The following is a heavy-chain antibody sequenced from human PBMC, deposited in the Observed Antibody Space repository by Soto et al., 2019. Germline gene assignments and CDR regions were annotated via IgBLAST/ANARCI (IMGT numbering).Heavy chain of an antibody. CDR2: IYSGGST. J-gene: IGHJ5*02. V-gene: IGHV3-53*01. Sequence: PGGSLRLSCAASGFTVSSNYMSWVRQAPGKGLEWVSVIYSGGSTYYADSVKGRITISRDHSKNTLYLQMNSLRAEDTTVYYCARLIIPPNYYDSSGYYEMSGWFDPWGQGILVTVSS. D-gene: IGHD3-22*01. CDR3: ARLIIPPNYYDSSGYYEMSGWFDP. CDR1: GFTVSSNY.